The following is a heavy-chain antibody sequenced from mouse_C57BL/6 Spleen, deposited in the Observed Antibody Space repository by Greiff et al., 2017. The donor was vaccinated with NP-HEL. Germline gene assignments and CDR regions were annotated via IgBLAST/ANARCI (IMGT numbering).Heavy chain of an antibody. V-gene: IGHV1-69*01. Sequence: VQLQQPGAELVMPGASVKLSCKASGYTFTSYWMHWVKQRPGQGLEWIGEIDPSDSYTNYNQKFKGKSTLTVDKSSSTAYMQLSSLTSEDSAVYYCARRGDGYFLDYWGQGTTLTVSS. CDR1: GYTFTSYW. CDR2: IDPSDSYT. D-gene: IGHD2-3*01. CDR3: ARRGDGYFLDY. J-gene: IGHJ2*01.